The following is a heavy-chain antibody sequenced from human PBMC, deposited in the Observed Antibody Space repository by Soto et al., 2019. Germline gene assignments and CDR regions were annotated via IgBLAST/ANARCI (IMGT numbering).Heavy chain of an antibody. CDR2: IIPILGIA. Sequence: SVKVSCKASGYTFTSYGISWVRQAPGQGLEWMGRIIPILGIANYAQKFQGRVTITADKSTSTAYMELSSLRSEDTAVYYCVAGPRGYYYYYMDVWGKGTTVTVSS. CDR3: VAGPRGYYYYYMDV. CDR1: GYTFTSYG. J-gene: IGHJ6*03. V-gene: IGHV1-69*04. D-gene: IGHD3-10*01.